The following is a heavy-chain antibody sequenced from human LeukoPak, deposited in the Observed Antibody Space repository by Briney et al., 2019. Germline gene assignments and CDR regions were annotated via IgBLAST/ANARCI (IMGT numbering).Heavy chain of an antibody. D-gene: IGHD6-13*01. J-gene: IGHJ6*03. V-gene: IGHV1-2*02. Sequence: ASVKVSCKASGYTFTGYYMHWVRQAPGQGLEWMGWINPNSGGTNYAQKFQGRVTMTRDTSISTAYMELSRPRSDDTAVYYCARGSPAAGTGYYYYYYMDVWGKGTTVTISS. CDR1: GYTFTGYY. CDR2: INPNSGGT. CDR3: ARGSPAAGTGYYYYYYMDV.